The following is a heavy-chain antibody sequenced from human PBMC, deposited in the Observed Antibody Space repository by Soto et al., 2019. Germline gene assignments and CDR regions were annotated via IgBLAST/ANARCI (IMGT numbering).Heavy chain of an antibody. V-gene: IGHV2-5*02. CDR1: GFSLSTSGVG. D-gene: IGHD3-22*01. Sequence: QITLKESGPTLVKPTQTLTLTCTFSGFSLSTSGVGVGWIRQPPGKELEWLALIYWDDDKRYSPSLKSRLTITKDTSKNQVVLTMTNMDPVDTATYYCAHTSTLNDYYDSSGYSYWGQGTLVTVSS. J-gene: IGHJ4*02. CDR2: IYWDDDK. CDR3: AHTSTLNDYYDSSGYSY.